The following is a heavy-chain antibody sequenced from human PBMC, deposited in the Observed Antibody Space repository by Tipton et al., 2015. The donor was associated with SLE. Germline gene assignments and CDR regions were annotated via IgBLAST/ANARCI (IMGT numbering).Heavy chain of an antibody. CDR2: INPRGGT. Sequence: TLSLTCSIYGGSFSDYYWSWIRQPPGEGLEWIGEINPRGGTGYNPSLKSRVTISGDTSRNQFSLKVTSVTAADTAVYYCARHLPMGKRAFDIWGQGTMVTVSS. CDR1: GGSFSDYY. V-gene: IGHV4-34*01. D-gene: IGHD7-27*01. J-gene: IGHJ3*02. CDR3: ARHLPMGKRAFDI.